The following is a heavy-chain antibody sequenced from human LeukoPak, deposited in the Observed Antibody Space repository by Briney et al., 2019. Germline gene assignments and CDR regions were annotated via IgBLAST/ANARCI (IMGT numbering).Heavy chain of an antibody. V-gene: IGHV1-18*01. D-gene: IGHD6-19*01. CDR2: ISAYNGNT. CDR3: ARDWVSLWLVSPDYFDY. Sequence: ASVKVSCKASGYTFTSYGISWVRQAPGQGLEWMGWISAYNGNTNYAQKLQGRVTMTTDTSTSTAYKELRSLRSDDTAVYYCARDWVSLWLVSPDYFDYWGQGTLVTVSS. J-gene: IGHJ4*02. CDR1: GYTFTSYG.